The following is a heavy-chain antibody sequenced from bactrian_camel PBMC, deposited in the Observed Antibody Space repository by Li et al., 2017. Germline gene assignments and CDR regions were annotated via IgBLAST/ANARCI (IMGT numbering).Heavy chain of an antibody. J-gene: IGHJ4*01. CDR2: IYVGEGTT. CDR3: AASASFILTPRFYRFESSDYPY. D-gene: IGHD4*01. V-gene: IGHV3S1*01. Sequence: HVQLVESGGGSVEAGGSLRLSCAAPGYNTRRSCMAWFRQSPGKEREGVAAIYVGEGTTFYADTVKGRFTISQDNVENSLFLHMTNLKPVDTAMYYCAASASFILTPRFYRFESSDYPYRGQGTQVTVS. CDR1: GYNTRRSC.